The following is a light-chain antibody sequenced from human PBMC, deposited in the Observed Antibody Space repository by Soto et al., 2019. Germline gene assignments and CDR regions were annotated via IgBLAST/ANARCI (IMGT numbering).Light chain of an antibody. CDR2: RAS. V-gene: IGKV1-39*01. Sequence: DIQMTQSPSSLSASVGDRVTITCRAGQSIGNYLNWYQRKPGKAPKLLIYRASTLQSGVPSRFSGSGSGTDLTLTISSLQREDVATYYCQQSYSTQPTFIPGTKEEIK. CDR3: QQSYSTQPT. CDR1: QSIGNY. J-gene: IGKJ3*01.